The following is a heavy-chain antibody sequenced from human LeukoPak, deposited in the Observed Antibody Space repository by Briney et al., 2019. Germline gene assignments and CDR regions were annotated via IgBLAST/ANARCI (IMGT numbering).Heavy chain of an antibody. CDR3: ARTGNTAVPPYFDY. CDR2: IYYSGST. J-gene: IGHJ4*02. CDR1: GGSISSSGYY. Sequence: SETLSLTCTVSGGSISSSGYYWGWIRPPPGKGLEWIGTIYYSGSTYYNPSLNSRVTISADTSKNQFSLKLSSVTAADTAVYYCARTGNTAVPPYFDYWGQGALVTVSS. D-gene: IGHD3-10*01. V-gene: IGHV4-39*01.